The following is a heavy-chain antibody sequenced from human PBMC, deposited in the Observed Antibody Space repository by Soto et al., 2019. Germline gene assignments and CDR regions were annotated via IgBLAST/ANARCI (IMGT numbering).Heavy chain of an antibody. CDR2: ILPIFGTA. Sequence: QVQRVQSGAEVKKPGSSVKVSCKAYVGTFSSYAISWVRQAPGQGLEWMGGILPIFGTANYAQKFQGRVTITADASTSTAYMELSSLRSEGTAVYYCAREKMLEYCGGDCYLPDAFDIWGQGTMVTVSS. V-gene: IGHV1-69*01. J-gene: IGHJ3*02. CDR3: AREKMLEYCGGDCYLPDAFDI. CDR1: VGTFSSYA. D-gene: IGHD2-21*02.